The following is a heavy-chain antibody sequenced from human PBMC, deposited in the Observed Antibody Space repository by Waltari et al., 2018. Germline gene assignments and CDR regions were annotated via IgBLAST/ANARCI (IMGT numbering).Heavy chain of an antibody. CDR3: AKDREGYYYYMDV. D-gene: IGHD1-26*01. CDR2: IWYDGSNK. V-gene: IGHV3-33*06. Sequence: QVQLVESGGGVVQPGRSLRLSCAASGFTFSSYGMHWVRQAPGKGLEWVAVIWYDGSNKYYADSVKGRFTISRDNSKNTLYLQMNSLRAEDTAVYYCAKDREGYYYYMDVWGKGTTVTVSS. CDR1: GFTFSSYG. J-gene: IGHJ6*03.